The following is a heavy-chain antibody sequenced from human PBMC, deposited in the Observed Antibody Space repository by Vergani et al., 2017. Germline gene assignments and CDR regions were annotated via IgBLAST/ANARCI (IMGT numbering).Heavy chain of an antibody. CDR3: EKSYDSSGSTAYFDY. Sequence: EVQLVESGGGLVQPGRSLRLSCAASGFTFDDYAMHWVRQAPGKGLEWVSGISWNSGSTGYADSVKGRFTISRDNAKNSLYLQMNSLRAEDTALYDGEKSYDSSGSTAYFDYWGQGTLVTVSS. J-gene: IGHJ4*02. D-gene: IGHD3-22*01. CDR2: ISWNSGST. CDR1: GFTFDDYA. V-gene: IGHV3-9*01.